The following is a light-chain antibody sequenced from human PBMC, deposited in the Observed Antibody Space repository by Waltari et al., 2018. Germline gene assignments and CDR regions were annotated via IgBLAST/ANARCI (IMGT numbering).Light chain of an antibody. V-gene: IGLV3-21*03. CDR1: VLGGRT. CDR3: QVWVSRTDHYV. Sequence: SYVLTQPPSVSVAPGKTARIACGLHVLGGRTSNWYQQKTGQAPVLVVYGDTARPPGIPERFFGSTSGNSATLTISRVEAGDEADYYCQVWVSRTDHYVFGTGTKVTVL. CDR2: GDT. J-gene: IGLJ1*01.